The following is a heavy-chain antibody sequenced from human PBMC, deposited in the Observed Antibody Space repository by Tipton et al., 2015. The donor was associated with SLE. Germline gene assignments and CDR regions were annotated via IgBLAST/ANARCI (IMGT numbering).Heavy chain of an antibody. CDR2: IYTSGST. J-gene: IGHJ3*02. Sequence: TLSLTCTVSGGPISSSSYYWGWIRQPAGKGLEWIGRIYTSGSTNYNPSLKSRVTMSVDTSKNQFSLKLSSVTAADTAVYYCARVVEDIVLEGAFDIWGQGTMVTVSS. CDR1: GGPISSSSYY. V-gene: IGHV4-61*02. D-gene: IGHD2-8*01. CDR3: ARVVEDIVLEGAFDI.